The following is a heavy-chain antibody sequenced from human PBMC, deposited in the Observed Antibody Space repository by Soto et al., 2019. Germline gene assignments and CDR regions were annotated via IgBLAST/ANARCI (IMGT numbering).Heavy chain of an antibody. D-gene: IGHD5-18*01. CDR1: GFTFSSYE. V-gene: IGHV3-48*03. CDR3: ARDSVQLWLRSYYGMDV. Sequence: EVQLVESGGGLVQPGGSLRLSCAASGFTFSSYEMNWVRQAPGKGLEWVSYISSSGSTIYYADSVKGRFTISRDNAKNSLYLQMNSLRAEDTAVYYCARDSVQLWLRSYYGMDVWGQGTTVTVSS. J-gene: IGHJ6*02. CDR2: ISSSGSTI.